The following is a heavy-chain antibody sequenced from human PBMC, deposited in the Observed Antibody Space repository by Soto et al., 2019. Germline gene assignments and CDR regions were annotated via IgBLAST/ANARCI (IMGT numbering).Heavy chain of an antibody. CDR3: ARFPSRYSGYAENYYHYGMDV. Sequence: GESLKISCKGSGYSFTSYWIGWVRQMPGKGLEWMGIIYPGDSDTRYSPSFQGRVTISADKSISTAYLQWSSLKASDTAMYYCARFPSRYSGYAENYYHYGMDVWGQGTTVTVSS. CDR2: IYPGDSDT. J-gene: IGHJ6*02. CDR1: GYSFTSYW. D-gene: IGHD5-12*01. V-gene: IGHV5-51*01.